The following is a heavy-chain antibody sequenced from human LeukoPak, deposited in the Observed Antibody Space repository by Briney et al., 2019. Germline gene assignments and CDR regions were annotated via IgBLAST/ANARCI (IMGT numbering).Heavy chain of an antibody. J-gene: IGHJ3*02. CDR2: ISYDGINK. CDR3: ARDAVQVWLYVGTYDI. Sequence: PGRSLRLSCAASGFTFSTYTIHWVRQAPGKGLEWVAVISYDGINKNSADSVKGRFTNSRDNSKNTVSLQMDSLRTEDTAVYYCARDAVQVWLYVGTYDIWGQGTMVTVS. D-gene: IGHD5-18*01. CDR1: GFTFSTYT. V-gene: IGHV3-30*04.